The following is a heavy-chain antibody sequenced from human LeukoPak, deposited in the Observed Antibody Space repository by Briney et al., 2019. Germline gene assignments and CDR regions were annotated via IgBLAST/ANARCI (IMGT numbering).Heavy chain of an antibody. D-gene: IGHD3-22*01. CDR1: GYTFTSYG. CDR3: ARDPCTYYYDSSGKTNWFDP. V-gene: IGHV1-18*01. Sequence: GASVKVSCKASGYTFTSYGISWVRQAPGQGLEWMGWISAYNGNTNYAQKLQGRVTMTTNTSTSTAYMELRSLRSDDTAVYYCARDPCTYYYDSSGKTNWFDPWGQGTLVTVSS. CDR2: ISAYNGNT. J-gene: IGHJ5*02.